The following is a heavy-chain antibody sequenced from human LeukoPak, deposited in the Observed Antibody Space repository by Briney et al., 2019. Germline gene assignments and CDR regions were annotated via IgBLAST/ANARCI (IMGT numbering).Heavy chain of an antibody. CDR1: GASMNTHC. CDR3: APIKRGNIFGYFDF. CDR2: MLDTVTT. Sequence: SETLSLTCAVSGASMNTHCWSWIRQPPGKGLEWIGYMLDTVTTKDNPSLKSRFTLSADTSKNQFSLRLTSVNAADTAMYYCAPIKRGNIFGYFDFWGQGIPVTVSS. V-gene: IGHV4-59*11. J-gene: IGHJ4*02. D-gene: IGHD5-18*01.